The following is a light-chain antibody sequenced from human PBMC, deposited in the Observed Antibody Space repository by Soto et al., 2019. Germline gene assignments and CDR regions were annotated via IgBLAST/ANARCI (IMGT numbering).Light chain of an antibody. CDR1: QDINNY. J-gene: IGKJ3*01. Sequence: DIQMTQSPSSLSASVGDRVTITCQASQDINNYLNWYQQKPGKAPKLLIYDASNLETGVPSRFSGSGSGTDFTFTTSSLQPDDIATYYCQQYYHLPFTFGPGTKVDIK. CDR3: QQYYHLPFT. CDR2: DAS. V-gene: IGKV1-33*01.